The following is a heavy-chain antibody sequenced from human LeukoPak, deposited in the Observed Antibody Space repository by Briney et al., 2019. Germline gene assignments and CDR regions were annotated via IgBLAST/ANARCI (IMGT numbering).Heavy chain of an antibody. Sequence: ASVKVSCKASGYTFTSYDINWVRQATGQGLEWMEWMNPNSGNTGYAQKFQGRVNMTRNTSISTAYMELSSLRSEDTAVYYCARGRLAYDFWSGYYWGDNSLLNWFDPWGQGTLVTVSS. CDR1: GYTFTSYD. J-gene: IGHJ5*02. D-gene: IGHD3-3*01. CDR3: ARGRLAYDFWSGYYWGDNSLLNWFDP. CDR2: MNPNSGNT. V-gene: IGHV1-8*01.